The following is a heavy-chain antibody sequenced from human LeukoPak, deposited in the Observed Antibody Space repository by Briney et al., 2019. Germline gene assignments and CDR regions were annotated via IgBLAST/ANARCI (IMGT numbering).Heavy chain of an antibody. Sequence: GGSLRLSCAASGFTFTGFAMSWVRQAPGKGPEWVSRIGGSSGSTYYADSVKGRFTISRDNSKKTLYLQMNSLRADDTAVYYCARDRTVVVVPAATDVWGQGTLVTVSS. CDR2: IGGSSGST. J-gene: IGHJ4*02. CDR3: ARDRTVVVVPAATDV. D-gene: IGHD2-2*01. CDR1: GFTFTGFA. V-gene: IGHV3-23*01.